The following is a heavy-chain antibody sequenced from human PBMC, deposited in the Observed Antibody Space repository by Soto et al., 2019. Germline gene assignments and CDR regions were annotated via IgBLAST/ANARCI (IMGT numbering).Heavy chain of an antibody. CDR3: AKPLSPDYDFWSGSMGGMDV. Sequence: GGSLRLSCAASGFTFSSYAMSWVRQAPGKGLEWVSAISGSGGSTYYADSVKGRFTISRDNSKNTLYLQMNSLRAEDTAVYYCAKPLSPDYDFWSGSMGGMDVWGQGTTVTVSS. CDR1: GFTFSSYA. D-gene: IGHD3-3*01. V-gene: IGHV3-23*01. CDR2: ISGSGGST. J-gene: IGHJ6*02.